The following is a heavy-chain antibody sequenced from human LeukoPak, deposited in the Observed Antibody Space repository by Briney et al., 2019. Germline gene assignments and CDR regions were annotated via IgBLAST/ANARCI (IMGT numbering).Heavy chain of an antibody. CDR2: IKQDGSEK. CDR1: GFSFSTYW. Sequence: PGGSLRLSCAAFGFSFSTYWMSWVRQAPGKGLEWVANIKQDGSEKYYVDSAKGRFTISRDNAKNSLYLQMNSLRAEDTAVYYCATDLGSSRPNFWGQGIPATVSS. CDR3: ATDLGSSRPNF. V-gene: IGHV3-7*01. D-gene: IGHD6-13*01. J-gene: IGHJ4*02.